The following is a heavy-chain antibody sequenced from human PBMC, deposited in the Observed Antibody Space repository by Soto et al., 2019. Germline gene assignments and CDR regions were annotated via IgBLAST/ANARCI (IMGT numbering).Heavy chain of an antibody. V-gene: IGHV4-4*07. J-gene: IGHJ5*02. D-gene: IGHD4-17*01. CDR3: ARDSHGDYVMECWFGP. Sequence: KPSETLSLTCTVSGGSISSYYWILIRQPAGKGLEWIGRIYTSGSTNDNPSLKSRVTMSVDTSKNQFSMKLISVTAADTAVYYCARDSHGDYVMECWFGPWGQGTLVTVSS. CDR1: GGSISSYY. CDR2: IYTSGST.